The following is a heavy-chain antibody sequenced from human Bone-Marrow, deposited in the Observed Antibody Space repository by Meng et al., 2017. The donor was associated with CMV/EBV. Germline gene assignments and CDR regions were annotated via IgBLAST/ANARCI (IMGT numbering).Heavy chain of an antibody. Sequence: ASVKVSCKAFGYTFSSYGITWVRQAPGQGLEWMGWISPHNGDTDYAQKFQGRVTMTTDTSTSTAYMELRSLRSDDTAVYYCARAGITIFGVVITNTGLDYWGQGTLVTVSS. D-gene: IGHD3-3*01. CDR2: ISPHNGDT. J-gene: IGHJ4*02. V-gene: IGHV1-18*01. CDR3: ARAGITIFGVVITNTGLDY. CDR1: GYTFSSYG.